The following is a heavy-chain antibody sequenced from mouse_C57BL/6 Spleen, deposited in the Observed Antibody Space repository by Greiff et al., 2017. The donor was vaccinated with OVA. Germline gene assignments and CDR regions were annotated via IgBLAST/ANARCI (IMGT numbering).Heavy chain of an antibody. J-gene: IGHJ2*01. CDR2: IYPGDGDT. D-gene: IGHD1-1*01. CDR3: ARSGITKDYFDY. Sequence: QVQLQQSGPELVKPGASVKISCKASGYAFSSSWMNWVKQRPGKGLEWIGRIYPGDGDTKYNGKFKGKATLTADKSSSTAYMQLSSLTSEDSAVYFCARSGITKDYFDYWGQGTTLTVSS. CDR1: GYAFSSSW. V-gene: IGHV1-82*01.